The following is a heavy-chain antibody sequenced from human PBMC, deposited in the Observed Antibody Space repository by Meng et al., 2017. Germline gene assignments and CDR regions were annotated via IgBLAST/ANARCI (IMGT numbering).Heavy chain of an antibody. D-gene: IGHD5-12*01. J-gene: IGHJ4*02. Sequence: ASVKVSCKASGYTFTSYYMHWVRQAPGQGLEWMGIINPSGGSTSYAQKFQGRVTMTRDTSTSRVYMELSSLRSEDTAVYYCARVKQRDSLRIDSGYDYLFDYFDYWGQGTLVTVSS. CDR1: GYTFTSYY. V-gene: IGHV1-46*01. CDR3: ARVKQRDSLRIDSGYDYLFDYFDY. CDR2: INPSGGST.